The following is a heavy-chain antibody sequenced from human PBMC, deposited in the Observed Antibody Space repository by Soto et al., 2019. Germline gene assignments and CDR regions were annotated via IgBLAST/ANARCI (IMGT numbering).Heavy chain of an antibody. V-gene: IGHV3-48*03. CDR3: ARRASR. Sequence: GGSLRLSCAVSGFTFSSSEMYWVRQAPGKGLEWISYIHPSGQPIFYADSVKGRFTISRDNANNSLFLQMNSLRAEDTAVYYCARRASRRGQGTMVTVSS. CDR1: GFTFSSSE. CDR2: IHPSGQPI. D-gene: IGHD1-26*01. J-gene: IGHJ3*01.